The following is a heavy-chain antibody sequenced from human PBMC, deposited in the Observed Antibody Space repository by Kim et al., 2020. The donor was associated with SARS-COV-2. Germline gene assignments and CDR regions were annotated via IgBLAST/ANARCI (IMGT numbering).Heavy chain of an antibody. D-gene: IGHD3-10*01. Sequence: GGSLRLSCAASGFTFSSYGMHWVRQAPGKGLEWVAVISYDGSNKYYADSVKGRFTISRDNSKNTLYLQMNSLRAEDTAVYYCVAGFGDLPWSYWGQGTLVTVSS. CDR3: VAGFGDLPWSY. J-gene: IGHJ4*02. CDR2: ISYDGSNK. V-gene: IGHV3-33*05. CDR1: GFTFSSYG.